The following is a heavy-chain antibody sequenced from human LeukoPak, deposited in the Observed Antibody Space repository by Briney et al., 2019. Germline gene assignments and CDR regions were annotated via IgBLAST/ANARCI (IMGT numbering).Heavy chain of an antibody. V-gene: IGHV1-69*05. D-gene: IGHD2-2*01. CDR2: IIPIFGTA. Sequence: EASVKVSCKASGGTFSSYAISWVRQAPGQGLEWMGGIIPIFGTANYAQKFQGRVTITRDTSASTAYMELSSLRSEDTAVYYCAREGDIVVVPAAMRGAFDIWGQGTMVTVSS. CDR3: AREGDIVVVPAAMRGAFDI. CDR1: GGTFSSYA. J-gene: IGHJ3*02.